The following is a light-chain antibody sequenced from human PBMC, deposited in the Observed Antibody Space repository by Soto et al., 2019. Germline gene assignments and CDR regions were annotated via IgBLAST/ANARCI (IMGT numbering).Light chain of an antibody. CDR1: QRINNW. CDR2: DAS. J-gene: IGKJ1*01. CDR3: QQCDSYPWT. V-gene: IGKV1-5*01. Sequence: DIQMTQSPSTLSASVGDRVTITCLARQRINNWLAWYQQKPGEAPKLLIYDASSLESGGPSRFSGSGSGTEFTLIIISLQPEDFETYYCQQCDSYPWTFGHGNKVEVK.